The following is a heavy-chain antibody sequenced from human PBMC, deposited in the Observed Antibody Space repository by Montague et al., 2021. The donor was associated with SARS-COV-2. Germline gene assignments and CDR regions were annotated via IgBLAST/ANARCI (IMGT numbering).Heavy chain of an antibody. Sequence: SLRLSCVASVFTFSSYAMHLVRQAPGKGLEWVAVISYDGSNKYYADSXKVRFTISRDNSKNTLYLQMNSLRAEDTAVYYCARDPDSGSYSSDAFDIWGQGTMVTVSS. CDR2: ISYDGSNK. V-gene: IGHV3-30-3*01. CDR1: VFTFSSYA. CDR3: ARDPDSGSYSSDAFDI. J-gene: IGHJ3*02. D-gene: IGHD1-26*01.